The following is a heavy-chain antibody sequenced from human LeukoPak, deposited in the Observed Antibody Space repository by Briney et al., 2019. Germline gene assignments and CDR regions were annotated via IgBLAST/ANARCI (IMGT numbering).Heavy chain of an antibody. Sequence: SETLSLTCTVSGYSISSGYFWGWIRQPPGQGLEWIGTIYHSGSTYYNASLESRVTISVETSKNHFSLKLSSVTAADTAVYYCARAYSSSWYFNWFDPWGQGTLVTVSS. CDR1: GYSISSGYF. CDR3: ARAYSSSWYFNWFDP. J-gene: IGHJ5*02. V-gene: IGHV4-38-2*02. D-gene: IGHD6-13*01. CDR2: IYHSGST.